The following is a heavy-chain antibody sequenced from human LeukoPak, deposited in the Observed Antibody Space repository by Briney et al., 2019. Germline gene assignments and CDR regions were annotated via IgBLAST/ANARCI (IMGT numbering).Heavy chain of an antibody. Sequence: SETLSLTCTVSGGSISSGSYYWSWLRQPAGKGLEWIGRIFASGSTDYNPSLKSRVTISLDTSKNQFSLKLNSVTAADTAVYYCASLAHYYGSGREDWFDPWGQGTLVTVSS. V-gene: IGHV4-61*02. CDR3: ASLAHYYGSGREDWFDP. CDR1: GGSISSGSYY. CDR2: IFASGST. J-gene: IGHJ5*02. D-gene: IGHD3-10*01.